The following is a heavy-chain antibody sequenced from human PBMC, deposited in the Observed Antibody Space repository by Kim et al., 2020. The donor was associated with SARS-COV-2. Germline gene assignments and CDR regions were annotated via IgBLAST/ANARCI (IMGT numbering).Heavy chain of an antibody. V-gene: IGHV2-70*13. CDR3: ARTPYSGDWYHHFDT. D-gene: IGHD2-21*02. J-gene: IGHJ4*02. Sequence: SGPTLVNPTQTLTLTCTVSGVSLTTDGMCVSWIRQPPGKALEWLALIDWDDDKYYSTSLKSRLTISKDTSKNQVVLTLTNVDPVDTATYYCARTPYSGDWYHHFDTWGQGILVTVAS. CDR1: GVSLTTDGMC. CDR2: IDWDDDK.